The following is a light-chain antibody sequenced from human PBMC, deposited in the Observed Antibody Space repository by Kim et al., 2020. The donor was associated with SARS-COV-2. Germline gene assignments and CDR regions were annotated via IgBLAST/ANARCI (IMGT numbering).Light chain of an antibody. V-gene: IGLV3-25*03. CDR1: TLPEKQ. CDR2: KDN. CDR3: QSADGSGTYV. J-gene: IGLJ1*01. Sequence: VSPGQTARITCSGDTLPEKQTYWYQQKSGQAPLLVIYKDNERPSRIPGRFSGSSSGTTVTLTISGVQAEDDADYYCQSADGSGTYVFGTGTKVTVL.